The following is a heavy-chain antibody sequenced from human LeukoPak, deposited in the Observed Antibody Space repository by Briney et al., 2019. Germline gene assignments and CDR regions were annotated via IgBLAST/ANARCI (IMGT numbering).Heavy chain of an antibody. Sequence: SSETLSLTCAVSGYSISSGYYWGWIRPPPGKGLEWIGSIYHSGSTYYNPSLKSRVTISVDTTKKQFSLKLSSVTAADTAVYYCARAMYYDFWSGYPNFDYWGQGTLVTVSS. CDR2: IYHSGST. CDR1: GYSISSGYY. J-gene: IGHJ4*02. CDR3: ARAMYYDFWSGYPNFDY. V-gene: IGHV4-38-2*01. D-gene: IGHD3-3*01.